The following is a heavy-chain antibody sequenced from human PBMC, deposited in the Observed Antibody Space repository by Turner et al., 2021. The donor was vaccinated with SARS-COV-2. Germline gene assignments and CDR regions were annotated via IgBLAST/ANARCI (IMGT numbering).Heavy chain of an antibody. Sequence: QLQLQESGPGLVRPSATLSLTCTVSGDSISSSNSYWGWIRQPPGKGLEWVASIYYSWTTYYNPSLRSRVTISVDTSRNQFSLKLSAVTAADTAVYYCARSRLSGVDDYWGQGTLVTVSS. V-gene: IGHV4-39*01. CDR2: IYYSWTT. CDR3: ARSRLSGVDDY. D-gene: IGHD3-3*01. CDR1: GDSISSSNSY. J-gene: IGHJ4*02.